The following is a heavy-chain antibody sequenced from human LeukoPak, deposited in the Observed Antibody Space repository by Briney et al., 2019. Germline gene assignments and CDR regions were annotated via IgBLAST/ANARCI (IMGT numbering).Heavy chain of an antibody. V-gene: IGHV3-30*02. CDR1: GFTFSSYG. D-gene: IGHD1-26*01. CDR3: AKDPNPYSGSYYDFDY. Sequence: GGSLRLSCAASGFTFSSYGMHWVRQAPGKGLEWVAFIRYDGSNKYYADSVKGRFTISRDNSKNTLYLQMNSLRAEDTAVYYCAKDPNPYSGSYYDFDYWGQGTLVTVSS. CDR2: IRYDGSNK. J-gene: IGHJ4*02.